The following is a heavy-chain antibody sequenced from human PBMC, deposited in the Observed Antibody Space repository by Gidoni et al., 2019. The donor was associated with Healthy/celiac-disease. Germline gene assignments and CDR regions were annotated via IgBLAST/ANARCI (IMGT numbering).Heavy chain of an antibody. J-gene: IGHJ4*02. D-gene: IGHD6-13*01. V-gene: IGHV2-26*01. Sequence: YSTSLKSRLTISKDTPKSQVVLTMTNMDPVDTATYYCARTLAAAGTVDYWGQGTLVTVSS. CDR3: ARTLAAAGTVDY.